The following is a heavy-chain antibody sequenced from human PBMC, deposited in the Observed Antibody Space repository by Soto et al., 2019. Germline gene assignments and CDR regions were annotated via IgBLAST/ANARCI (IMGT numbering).Heavy chain of an antibody. CDR3: ARGSGYSSSRQQYYYYGMDV. Sequence: AGGSLRLSCAASGFTFSSYAMHWVRQAPGKGLEWVAVISYDGSNKYYADSVKGRFTISRDNSKNTLYLQMNSLRAEDTAVYYCARGSGYSSSRQQYYYYGMDVWGQGTTVTVSS. J-gene: IGHJ6*02. V-gene: IGHV3-30-3*01. CDR2: ISYDGSNK. D-gene: IGHD6-13*01. CDR1: GFTFSSYA.